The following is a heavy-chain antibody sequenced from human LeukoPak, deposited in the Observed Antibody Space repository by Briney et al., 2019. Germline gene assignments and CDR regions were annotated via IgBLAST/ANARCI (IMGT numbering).Heavy chain of an antibody. CDR1: GFTFSSYD. Sequence: QTGGSLRLSCAASGFTFSSYDMHWVRQATGKGLEWVSAIGTAGDTYHPGSVKGRFTISRENAKNSLYLQMNSLRAGDTAVYYCARGTLQSEGTIDYWGQGTLVTVSS. V-gene: IGHV3-13*01. CDR3: ARGTLQSEGTIDY. CDR2: IGTAGDT. J-gene: IGHJ4*02. D-gene: IGHD1-14*01.